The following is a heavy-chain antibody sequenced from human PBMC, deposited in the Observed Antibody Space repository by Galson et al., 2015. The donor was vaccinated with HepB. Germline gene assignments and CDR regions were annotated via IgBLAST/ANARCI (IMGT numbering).Heavy chain of an antibody. D-gene: IGHD3-10*01. CDR1: GFTFNAYA. J-gene: IGHJ4*02. V-gene: IGHV3-23*01. CDR3: AKAPVSFGEPYYFDY. Sequence: SLRLSCAASGFTFNAYALTWVRQAPRQGLEWVSSLSDGGASAFYADSVKGRFIISRDNSKNTFYLEMKSLTAEDTAIYYCAKAPVSFGEPYYFDYWGQGTLVTVSS. CDR2: LSDGGASA.